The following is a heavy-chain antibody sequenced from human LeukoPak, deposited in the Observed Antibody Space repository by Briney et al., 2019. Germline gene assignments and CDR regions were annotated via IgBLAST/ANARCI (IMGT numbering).Heavy chain of an antibody. D-gene: IGHD2-21*02. CDR1: SGSISSGDYY. CDR3: ARLGTAPFDY. CDR2: ISYTGTT. J-gene: IGHJ4*02. V-gene: IGHV4-30-4*08. Sequence: PSETLSLTCTVSSGSISSGDYYWSWIRQPPGNGLEWIGYISYTGTTYYNPSLKSRVTISENTSKNLFSMKLTSVTAADKAVYYCARLGTAPFDYWGQGTLVTVSS.